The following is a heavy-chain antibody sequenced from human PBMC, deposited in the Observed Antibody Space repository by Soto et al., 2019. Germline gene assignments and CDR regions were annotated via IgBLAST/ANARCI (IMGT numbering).Heavy chain of an antibody. CDR3: ARGLRHLGYCSGGSCYYAFDP. Sequence: QVQLQQWGAGLVKPSETLSLTCAVYGGSFSGYYWSWIRRPPGKGLEWIGEINHSGSTNYNPSLKSRVTISVDTSKNQFSLKLSSVTAADTAVYYCARGLRHLGYCSGGSCYYAFDPWGQGTLVTVSS. CDR2: INHSGST. CDR1: GGSFSGYY. V-gene: IGHV4-34*01. D-gene: IGHD2-15*01. J-gene: IGHJ5*02.